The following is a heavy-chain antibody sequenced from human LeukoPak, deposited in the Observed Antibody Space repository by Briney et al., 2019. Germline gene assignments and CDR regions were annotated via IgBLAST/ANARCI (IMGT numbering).Heavy chain of an antibody. V-gene: IGHV4-59*06. CDR3: ARETTVTTRFDY. CDR1: GGSISSYY. J-gene: IGHJ4*02. Sequence: PSETLSLTCTVSGGSISSYYWRWIRQHPGKGLEWIGYIYYSGSTYYNPSLKSRVTISVDTSKNQFSLKLSSVTAADTAVYYCARETTVTTRFDYWGQGTLVTVSS. CDR2: IYYSGST. D-gene: IGHD4-17*01.